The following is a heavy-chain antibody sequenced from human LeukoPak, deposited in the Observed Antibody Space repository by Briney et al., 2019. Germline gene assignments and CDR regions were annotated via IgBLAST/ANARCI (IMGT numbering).Heavy chain of an antibody. Sequence: SETLSLTCTVSGGSISSSSYYWGWIRQPPGKGLEWIGSIYYSGSTYYNPSLKSRVTISVDTSKNQFSLKLSSVTAADTAVYYCGRGFSIVPAGIPDYWGLGTLVTVSS. V-gene: IGHV4-39*07. J-gene: IGHJ4*02. CDR1: GGSISSSSYY. D-gene: IGHD2-2*02. CDR2: IYYSGST. CDR3: GRGFSIVPAGIPDY.